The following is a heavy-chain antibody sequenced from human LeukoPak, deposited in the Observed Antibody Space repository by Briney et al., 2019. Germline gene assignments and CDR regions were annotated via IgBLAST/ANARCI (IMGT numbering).Heavy chain of an antibody. D-gene: IGHD5-18*01. CDR3: ARVSAAMVSFGAFDI. V-gene: IGHV4-4*02. CDR1: GGSISSSNW. CDR2: IYHSGST. Sequence: SETLSLTCAVSGGSISSSNWWSWVRQPPGKGLEWIGEIYHSGSTNYNPSLKSRATISVDKSKNQFSLKLSSVTAADTAVYYCARVSAAMVSFGAFDIWGQGTMVTVSS. J-gene: IGHJ3*02.